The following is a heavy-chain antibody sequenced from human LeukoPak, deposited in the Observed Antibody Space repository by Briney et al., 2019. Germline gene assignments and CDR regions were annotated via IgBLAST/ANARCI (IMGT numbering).Heavy chain of an antibody. V-gene: IGHV4-38-2*02. D-gene: IGHD1-1*01. CDR2: INHSGST. CDR3: ARGPRRTRRPNFDY. CDR1: GYSISSGYH. Sequence: PSETLSLTCTVSGYSISSGYHWSWIRQPPGKGLEWIGEINHSGSTNYNPSLKSRVTISVDTSKNQFSLKLSSVTAADTAVYYCARGPRRTRRPNFDYWGQGTLVTVSS. J-gene: IGHJ4*02.